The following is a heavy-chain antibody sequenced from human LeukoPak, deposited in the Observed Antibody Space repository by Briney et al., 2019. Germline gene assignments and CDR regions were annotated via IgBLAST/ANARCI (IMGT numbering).Heavy chain of an antibody. CDR3: ATYNNGLHFFDY. CDR2: ISGSGGST. CDR1: GFTFSSYA. J-gene: IGHJ4*02. Sequence: GGSLRLSCAASGFTFSSYAMNWVRRAPGKGLEWVSSISGSGGSTYYADSVKGRFTISRDNSKNTLYLQMNSLRAEDTAVYFCATYNNGLHFFDYWGQGTLVTVSS. V-gene: IGHV3-23*01. D-gene: IGHD1-14*01.